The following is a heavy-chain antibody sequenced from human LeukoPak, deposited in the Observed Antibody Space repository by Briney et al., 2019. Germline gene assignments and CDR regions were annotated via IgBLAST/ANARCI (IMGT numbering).Heavy chain of an antibody. Sequence: ASVKVSCKASGYTFTGYYMHWVRQAPGQGLEWMGWINPNSGGTNYAQKFQGRVTMTRDTSIGTAYMELSRLRSDDTAVYYCARDASISYDSSGYYSHFDYWGQGTLVTVSS. J-gene: IGHJ4*02. CDR2: INPNSGGT. CDR3: ARDASISYDSSGYYSHFDY. CDR1: GYTFTGYY. D-gene: IGHD3-22*01. V-gene: IGHV1-2*02.